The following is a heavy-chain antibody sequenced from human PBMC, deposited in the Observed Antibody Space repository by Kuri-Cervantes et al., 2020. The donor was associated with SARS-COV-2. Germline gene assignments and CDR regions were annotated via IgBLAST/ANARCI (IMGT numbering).Heavy chain of an antibody. D-gene: IGHD4-17*01. J-gene: IGHJ6*03. CDR2: IYTSGST. CDR1: GYSISSGYY. Sequence: SETLSLTCTVSGYSISSGYYWGWIRQPAGKGLEWIGRIYTSGSTNYNPSLKSRVTISVDTSSKQFSLHLGSVTAADTAVYYCARAYGFLRYIYYMDVWGRGTTVTVSS. V-gene: IGHV4-61*02. CDR3: ARAYGFLRYIYYMDV.